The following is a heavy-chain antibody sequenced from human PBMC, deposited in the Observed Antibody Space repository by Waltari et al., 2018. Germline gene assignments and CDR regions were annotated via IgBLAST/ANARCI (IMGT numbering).Heavy chain of an antibody. CDR3: ASLAGVMR. CDR1: GFTFSSYS. Sequence: EVQLVESGGGLVKPGGSLRLSCAASGFTFSSYSMNWVRQAPGKGLEWVSSISSSSSYIYHADSVKGRFTISRDNAKNSLYLKMNSLRAEDTAVYYCASLAGVMRWGQGTLVTVSS. J-gene: IGHJ4*02. CDR2: ISSSSSYI. D-gene: IGHD3-16*01. V-gene: IGHV3-21*01.